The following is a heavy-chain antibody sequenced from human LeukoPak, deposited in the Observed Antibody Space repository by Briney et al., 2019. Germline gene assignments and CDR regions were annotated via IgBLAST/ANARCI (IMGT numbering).Heavy chain of an antibody. CDR3: AREFTLGYCSGGSCIAFDY. D-gene: IGHD2-15*01. V-gene: IGHV6-1*01. J-gene: IGHJ4*02. Sequence: SQTLSLTCAISGDSVSGNSAAWNWIRQSPSRCLEWLGRTYYRSKWYNDYAVSVKSRITVNPDTSKNQCSLQLNSVTPEDTAVYYCAREFTLGYCSGGSCIAFDYWGQGTLVTLSS. CDR2: TYYRSKWYN. CDR1: GDSVSGNSAA.